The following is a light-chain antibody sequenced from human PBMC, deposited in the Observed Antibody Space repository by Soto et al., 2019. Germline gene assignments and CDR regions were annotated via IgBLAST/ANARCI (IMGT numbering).Light chain of an antibody. J-gene: IGLJ1*01. Sequence: QSALTQPASLSGSPGQSITISCTGTSSDIGGYNYVSWYQQHPGKAPKLMISDVSNRPSGVSNRFSGSKSGNTASLTISGPQAEDAADYPCSSHRASATTPYVLGTGTKLTVL. CDR2: DVS. V-gene: IGLV2-14*03. CDR3: SSHRASATTPYV. CDR1: SSDIGGYNY.